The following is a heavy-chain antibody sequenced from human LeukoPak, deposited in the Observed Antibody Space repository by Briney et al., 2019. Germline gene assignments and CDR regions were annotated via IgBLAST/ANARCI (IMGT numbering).Heavy chain of an antibody. Sequence: ASETLSLTCTVSGGSITSSSHYWGWIRQPPGKGLEWIATISYSGSTYYNPSLKSRVTISVDTSKNQFSINLRSVTATDTAVYYCARESGGYNYAFDYWGQGTLVTVSS. D-gene: IGHD5-24*01. CDR1: GGSITSSSHY. V-gene: IGHV4-39*02. J-gene: IGHJ4*02. CDR3: ARESGGYNYAFDY. CDR2: ISYSGST.